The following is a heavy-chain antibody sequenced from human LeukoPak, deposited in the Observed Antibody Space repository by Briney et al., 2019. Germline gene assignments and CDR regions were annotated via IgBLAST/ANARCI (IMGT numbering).Heavy chain of an antibody. CDR3: ARLRSGYYSDY. J-gene: IGHJ4*02. V-gene: IGHV3-7*01. D-gene: IGHD3-3*01. Sequence: GGSLRLSCAASGCTFSTYWMSWVRQAPGKGLEWVANIKEDGSQKYYVDSVKGRFTISKDNAKNSLYLQMNSLRAEDTAVYYCARLRSGYYSDYWGQGTLVTVSS. CDR1: GCTFSTYW. CDR2: IKEDGSQK.